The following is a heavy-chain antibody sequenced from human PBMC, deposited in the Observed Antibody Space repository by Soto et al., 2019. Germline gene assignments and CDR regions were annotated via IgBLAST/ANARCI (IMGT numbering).Heavy chain of an antibody. CDR2: VIPIYGTP. CDR3: ARGSGGSPTGRFDY. J-gene: IGHJ4*02. CDR1: RGALSSYA. V-gene: IGHV1-69*13. D-gene: IGHD2-15*01. Sequence: SVKVSCKASRGALSSYAITWVRQAPGQGLDWMGRVIPIYGTPNYAQKFQGRLSLTVDASTSTVYMELSSLRSEDTAVYYCARGSGGSPTGRFDYWGQGTLVTVSS.